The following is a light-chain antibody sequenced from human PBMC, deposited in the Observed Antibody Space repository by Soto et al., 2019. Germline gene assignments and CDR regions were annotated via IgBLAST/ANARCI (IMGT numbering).Light chain of an antibody. CDR1: QSISNNY. Sequence: EIVLTQSPGTLSLSPGERATLSCRASQSISNNYLAWYQQKPGQAPRLLIYGASARATGIPDRFSGSGSGPDFTLTISRLEPEDFAMYYCQHYVGSPQLTSGTGTKVEIK. CDR3: QHYVGSPQLT. CDR2: GAS. J-gene: IGKJ3*01. V-gene: IGKV3-20*01.